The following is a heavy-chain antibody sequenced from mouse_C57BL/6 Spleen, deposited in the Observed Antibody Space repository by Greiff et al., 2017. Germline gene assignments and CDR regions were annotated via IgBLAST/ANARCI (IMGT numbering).Heavy chain of an antibody. CDR3: ARWGSSGPYYFDY. V-gene: IGHV1-18*01. Sequence: VQLQQSGPELVKPGASVKIPCKASGYTFTDYNMDWVKQSHGKSLEWIGDINPNNGGTIYNQKFKGKATLTVDKSSSTAYMELRSLTSEDTAVYYCARWGSSGPYYFDYWGQGTTLTVSS. CDR1: GYTFTDYN. D-gene: IGHD3-2*02. J-gene: IGHJ2*01. CDR2: INPNNGGT.